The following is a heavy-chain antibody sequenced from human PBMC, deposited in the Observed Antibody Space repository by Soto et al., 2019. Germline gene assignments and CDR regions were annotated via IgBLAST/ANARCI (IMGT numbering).Heavy chain of an antibody. J-gene: IGHJ6*02. CDR1: GGSISSYY. V-gene: IGHV4-59*08. D-gene: IGHD1-20*01. CDR3: ARHRYNWNDVGGMDV. CDR2: IYYSGST. Sequence: PSETLSLTCTVSGGSISSYYWSWIRQPPGKGLEWIGYIYYSGSTNYNPSLKSRVTISVDTSKNQFSLKLSSVTAADTAVYYCARHRYNWNDVGGMDVWGQGTTVTVSS.